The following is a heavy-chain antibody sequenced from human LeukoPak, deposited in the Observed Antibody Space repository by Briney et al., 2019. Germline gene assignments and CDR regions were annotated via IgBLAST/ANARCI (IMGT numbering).Heavy chain of an antibody. CDR1: GGSFIAYY. CDR2: INHRGDT. V-gene: IGHV4-34*01. J-gene: IGHJ4*03. Sequence: PSETLSLTFAVYGGSFIAYYWSWIRQSPGKGLEWIAEINHRGDTNYNPSVKSRVSISVDTSKNQFSLKVTSLTAADTAVYYCARGPTISETGYFDYWGQGTLVTVSS. D-gene: IGHD1-1*01. CDR3: ARGPTISETGYFDY.